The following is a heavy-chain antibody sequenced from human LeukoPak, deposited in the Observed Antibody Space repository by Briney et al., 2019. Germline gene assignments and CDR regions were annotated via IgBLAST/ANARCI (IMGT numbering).Heavy chain of an antibody. Sequence: PSETLSLTCTVSGGSIRSYYWSWIRQPPGKGLEWIAYIYYSGSTSYNPSLKSRVTISVDTSKNQFSLKLSSVTAADTAVYYCARHVWLQPFDYWGQGTLVTVSS. D-gene: IGHD3-9*01. V-gene: IGHV4-59*08. CDR3: ARHVWLQPFDY. CDR2: IYYSGST. J-gene: IGHJ4*02. CDR1: GGSIRSYY.